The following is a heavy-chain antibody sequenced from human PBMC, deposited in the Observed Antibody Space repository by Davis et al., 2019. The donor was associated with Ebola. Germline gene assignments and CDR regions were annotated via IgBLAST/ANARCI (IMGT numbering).Heavy chain of an antibody. D-gene: IGHD2-15*01. Sequence: GESLKISCAASGFTFSSYAMSWVRQAPGKGLEWVSVISGSGGSTYYADSVKGRFTISRDNSKNTLYLQMNSLRGEDTGVYYCARRSSDWGKGTTVTVSS. CDR3: ARRSSD. CDR1: GFTFSSYA. CDR2: ISGSGGST. V-gene: IGHV3-23*01. J-gene: IGHJ6*04.